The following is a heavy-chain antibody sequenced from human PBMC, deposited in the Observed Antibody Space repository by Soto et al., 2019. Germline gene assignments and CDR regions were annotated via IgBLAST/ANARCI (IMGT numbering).Heavy chain of an antibody. D-gene: IGHD2-15*01. CDR2: ISGSGDTT. CDR3: AKDGGVSSWKYCSGGSCYYYYMDV. J-gene: IGHJ6*03. Sequence: GGSLRLSCAASGFTFSSYAMSWVRQAPGKGLEWVSAISGSGDTTYYADSVKGRFSISRDNSKNTVYLQMSSLGAEDTAVYYCAKDGGVSSWKYCSGGSCYYYYMDVWGKGTTVTVSS. CDR1: GFTFSSYA. V-gene: IGHV3-23*01.